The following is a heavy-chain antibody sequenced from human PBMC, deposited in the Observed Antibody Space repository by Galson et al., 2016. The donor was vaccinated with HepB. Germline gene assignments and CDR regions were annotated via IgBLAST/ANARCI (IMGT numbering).Heavy chain of an antibody. CDR2: IWYDGNNK. J-gene: IGHJ4*02. CDR3: ARERPDIASAAFDY. CDR1: GFTFSSYG. D-gene: IGHD6-25*01. V-gene: IGHV3-33*01. Sequence: SLRLSCAASGFTFSSYGMHWVRQAPGKGLEWVAHIWYDGNNKNYADSVKGRFTISRDNSKNTLYLQMNSLRAEDTAVYYCARERPDIASAAFDYWGQGTLVTVSS.